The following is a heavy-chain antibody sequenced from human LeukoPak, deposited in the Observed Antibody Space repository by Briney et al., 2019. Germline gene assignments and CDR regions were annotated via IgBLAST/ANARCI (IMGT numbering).Heavy chain of an antibody. V-gene: IGHV3-30*18. CDR2: ISYDGSNK. CDR3: AKERFTVTTGFDY. CDR1: GFTFSSYG. Sequence: GRSLRLSCAASGFTFSSYGMHWVRQAPGKGLEWVAVISYDGSNKYYADSVKGRFTISRDNSKNTLYLQMNSLRAEDTAVYYCAKERFTVTTGFDYWGQGTLVTVSS. D-gene: IGHD4-17*01. J-gene: IGHJ4*02.